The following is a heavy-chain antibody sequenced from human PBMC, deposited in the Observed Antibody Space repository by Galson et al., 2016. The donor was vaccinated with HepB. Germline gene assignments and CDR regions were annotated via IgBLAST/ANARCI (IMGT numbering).Heavy chain of an antibody. D-gene: IGHD1-26*01. Sequence: SETLSLTCTVFGGSLIGDSYYWSWIRQPPGKGLEWIGYIQSSGSTNSKPSLKSRVTMSLDMSKNQFSLRLSSVTVADTAVYYCARGNSGSYLDSWGQGTPITVSS. J-gene: IGHJ4*02. CDR1: GGSLIGDSYY. V-gene: IGHV4-61*01. CDR2: IQSSGST. CDR3: ARGNSGSYLDS.